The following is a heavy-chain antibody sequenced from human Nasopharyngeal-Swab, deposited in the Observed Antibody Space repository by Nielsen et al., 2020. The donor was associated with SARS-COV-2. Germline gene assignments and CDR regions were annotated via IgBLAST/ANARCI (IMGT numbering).Heavy chain of an antibody. J-gene: IGHJ4*02. Sequence: GGSLRLSCAASGFTFSNYWMTWVRQAPGKGLEWVANIKPDGSKRNYVDSVEGRFTISRDNAKNSLYLQMDSLRGEDTAVYYCARDAPAHYGAFYWGRGTLVTVSS. CDR3: ARDAPAHYGAFY. D-gene: IGHD4-17*01. V-gene: IGHV3-7*01. CDR1: GFTFSNYW. CDR2: IKPDGSKR.